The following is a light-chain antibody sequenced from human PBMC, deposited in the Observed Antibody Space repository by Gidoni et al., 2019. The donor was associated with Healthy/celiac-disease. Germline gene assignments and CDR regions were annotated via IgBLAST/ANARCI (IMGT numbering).Light chain of an antibody. CDR1: ALPKQY. Sequence: SSELTQPPSVSVPPGQTARITCSGDALPKQYSYWYQQKPGHAPVLVIYKDSERPSGIPERFSGSSSGATVTLTIRGVQAEDEADYYCQSADSSGTYGVFGGGTKLTVL. CDR2: KDS. V-gene: IGLV3-25*03. CDR3: QSADSSGTYGV. J-gene: IGLJ3*02.